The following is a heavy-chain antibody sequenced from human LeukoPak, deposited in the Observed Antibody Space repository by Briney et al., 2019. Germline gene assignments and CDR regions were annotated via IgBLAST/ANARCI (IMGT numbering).Heavy chain of an antibody. D-gene: IGHD3-10*01. CDR2: INHSGST. CDR1: GGSFSDYY. J-gene: IGHJ4*02. V-gene: IGHV4-34*01. CDR3: AREGVRESLGDNY. Sequence: PSETLCLTCAVYGGSFSDYYWSRIRQPPGKGLEWIGEINHSGSTNYNPSLKSRVTISVDTSKNQFSLKLSSVTAADTAVYYCAREGVRESLGDNYWGQGTLVTVSS.